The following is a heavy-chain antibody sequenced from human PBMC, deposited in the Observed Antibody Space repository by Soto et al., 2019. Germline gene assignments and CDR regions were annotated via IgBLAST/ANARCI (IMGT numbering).Heavy chain of an antibody. CDR2: INHSGST. CDR1: GGPFSGYY. V-gene: IGHV4-34*01. CDR3: ARGRYCSGGSCYRGLDWFDP. Sequence: QVQLQQWGAGLLKPSETLSLTCAVYGGPFSGYYWSWIRQPPGKGLEWIGEINHSGSTNYNPSLKSRVTISVGTSKNQFSLKLSSVTAADTAVYYCARGRYCSGGSCYRGLDWFDPWGQGTLVTVSS. J-gene: IGHJ5*02. D-gene: IGHD2-15*01.